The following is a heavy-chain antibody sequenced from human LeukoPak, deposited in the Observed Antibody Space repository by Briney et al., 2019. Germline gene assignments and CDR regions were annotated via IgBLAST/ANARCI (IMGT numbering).Heavy chain of an antibody. V-gene: IGHV3-23*01. CDR2: INTSGGST. Sequence: PGGSLRLSCAASGFTFSSYAMSWVRQAPGEGLEWVSGINTSGGSTAYADSVKGRFTISRDNPRNTLYMQMNSLRAEDTALYYGAIMHPYYDGNGYWVQWGQGTLVTVSS. CDR1: GFTFSSYA. CDR3: AIMHPYYDGNGYWVQ. D-gene: IGHD3-22*01. J-gene: IGHJ4*02.